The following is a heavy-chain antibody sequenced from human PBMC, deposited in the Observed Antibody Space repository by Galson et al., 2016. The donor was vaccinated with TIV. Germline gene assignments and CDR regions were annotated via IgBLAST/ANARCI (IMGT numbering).Heavy chain of an antibody. CDR2: IIPIIGMT. CDR1: GGTFSNYA. D-gene: IGHD2-21*02. Sequence: SVKVSCKASGGTFSNYAIRWVRQAPGQGLEWMGRIIPIIGMTNYAQKFQGRLTITADTSTSTAYMELSSLRYEDTAVYYCAILVVTDTTFDHWGQGTLVTVSS. CDR3: AILVVTDTTFDH. J-gene: IGHJ4*02. V-gene: IGHV1-69*04.